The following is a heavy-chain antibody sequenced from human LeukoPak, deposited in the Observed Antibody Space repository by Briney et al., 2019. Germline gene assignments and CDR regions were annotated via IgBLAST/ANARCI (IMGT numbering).Heavy chain of an antibody. Sequence: SETLSLTCTVSGASISSGGYYWSWIRQHPGRGLEWIGYFYYSESTKYNPSLKTRVIILVDTSKNHFSLKLSSVTAADTAVYYCARDRGKGYFDLWGRGTLVTVSS. J-gene: IGHJ2*01. CDR2: FYYSEST. CDR3: ARDRGKGYFDL. CDR1: GASISSGGYY. V-gene: IGHV4-31*03.